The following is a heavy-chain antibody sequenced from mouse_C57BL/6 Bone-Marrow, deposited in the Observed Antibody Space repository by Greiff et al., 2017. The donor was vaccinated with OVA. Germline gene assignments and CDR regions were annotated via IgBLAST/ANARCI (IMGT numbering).Heavy chain of an antibody. CDR1: GYTFTSYW. J-gene: IGHJ2*01. CDR3: ADLLWLPYFDY. Sequence: VQLQQSGAELAKPGASVKLSCKASGYTFTSYWMHWVKQRPGQGLEWIGYINPSSGYTKYNQKFKDKATLTADKSSSTAYMQLSSLTYEDSAGYYCADLLWLPYFDYWGQGTTLTVSS. CDR2: INPSSGYT. D-gene: IGHD2-2*01. V-gene: IGHV1-7*01.